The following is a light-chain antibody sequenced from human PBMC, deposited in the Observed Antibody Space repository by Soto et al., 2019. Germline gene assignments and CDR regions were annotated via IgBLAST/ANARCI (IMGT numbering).Light chain of an antibody. V-gene: IGLV2-14*01. CDR2: EVS. J-gene: IGLJ2*01. Sequence: QPVLTQPASVSGSPGQSITISCTGTRSDVGGYNYVSWYQQHPGKAPKLMIYEVSNRPSGVSNRFFGSKSGNTASLTISGLQAEDEADYYCSSYTSSSTLVFGGGTKLTVL. CDR3: SSYTSSSTLV. CDR1: RSDVGGYNY.